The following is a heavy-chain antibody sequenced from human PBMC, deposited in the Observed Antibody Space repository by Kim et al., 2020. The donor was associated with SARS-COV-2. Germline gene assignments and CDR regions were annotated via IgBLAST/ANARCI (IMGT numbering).Heavy chain of an antibody. CDR1: GYTFTSYA. V-gene: IGHV7-4-1*02. D-gene: IGHD3-10*01. J-gene: IGHJ6*02. CDR2: INTNTGNP. CDR3: AREGSPYYYGSGSPYGMDV. Sequence: ASVKVSCKASGYTFTSYAMNWVRQAPGQGLEWMGWINTNTGNPTYAQGFTGRFVFSLDTSVSTAYLQISSLKAEDTAVYYCAREGSPYYYGSGSPYGMDVWGQGTTVTVSS.